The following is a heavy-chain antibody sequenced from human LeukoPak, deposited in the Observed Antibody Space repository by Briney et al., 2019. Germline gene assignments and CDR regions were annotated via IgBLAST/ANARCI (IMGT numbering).Heavy chain of an antibody. J-gene: IGHJ3*02. D-gene: IGHD2-21*01. CDR2: ISGSGGST. Sequence: GGSLRLSCAASGFTFSSYAMSWVRQAPGKGLEWVSAISGSGGSTYYADSVKGRFTISRDNAKNTLYLQMNSLRVEDTAVYYCARDLEAYAFDIWGQGTMVTVSS. CDR1: GFTFSSYA. CDR3: ARDLEAYAFDI. V-gene: IGHV3-23*01.